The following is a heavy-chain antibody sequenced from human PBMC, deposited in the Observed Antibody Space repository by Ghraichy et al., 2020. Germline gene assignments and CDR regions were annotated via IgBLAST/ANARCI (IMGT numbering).Heavy chain of an antibody. CDR3: AKDRENFDWLFFDY. D-gene: IGHD3-9*01. Sequence: GESLNISCAASGFTFSSYAMTWVRQAPGKGLEWVSAISGSAGSTYYADSVKGRFTISRDNSKNTLYLQMNSLRAEDTAVYYCAKDRENFDWLFFDYWGQGTLVTVSS. J-gene: IGHJ4*02. CDR2: ISGSAGST. CDR1: GFTFSSYA. V-gene: IGHV3-23*01.